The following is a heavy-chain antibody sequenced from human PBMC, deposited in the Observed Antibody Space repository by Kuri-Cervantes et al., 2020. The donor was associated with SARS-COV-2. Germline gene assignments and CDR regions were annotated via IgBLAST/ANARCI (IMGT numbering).Heavy chain of an antibody. Sequence: GGSLRLSCAASGFTFSNAWMSWVRQAPGKGLEWVGRIKSKTDGGTTDYAAPVKGRFTISRDDSKNTLYLQMNSLKTEDTAVYYCTTGVEYYDSSGYPFYYYYYYMDVWGKGTTVTVSS. CDR2: IKSKTDGGTT. V-gene: IGHV3-15*01. D-gene: IGHD3-22*01. CDR3: TTGVEYYDSSGYPFYYYYYYMDV. CDR1: GFTFSNAW. J-gene: IGHJ6*03.